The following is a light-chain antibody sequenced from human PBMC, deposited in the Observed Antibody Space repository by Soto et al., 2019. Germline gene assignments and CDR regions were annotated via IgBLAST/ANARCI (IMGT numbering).Light chain of an antibody. J-gene: IGKJ1*01. CDR3: QQYGSSRT. CDR2: GAS. Sequence: EIVLTQSPDTLSLSLGERATLSCRASQSVSSSYLAWYQQKPGQAPRLLIYGASSRATGIPDRFSGSGSGTDFTLTISRLEPEDFAVYYCQQYGSSRTLGQGTKVEIK. V-gene: IGKV3-20*01. CDR1: QSVSSSY.